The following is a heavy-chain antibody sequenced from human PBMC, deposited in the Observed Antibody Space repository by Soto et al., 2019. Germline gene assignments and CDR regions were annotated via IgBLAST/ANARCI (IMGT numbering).Heavy chain of an antibody. Sequence: SETLSLTCTVSGGSISSYYWSWIRQPAGKGLEWIGRIYTSGSTNYNPSLKSRVTMSVDTSKNQFSLKLSLRSDDTAVYYCAREEYSSSSDLDYWGQGTLVTVSS. J-gene: IGHJ4*02. D-gene: IGHD6-6*01. CDR1: GGSISSYY. CDR2: IYTSGST. CDR3: AREEYSSSSDLDY. V-gene: IGHV4-4*07.